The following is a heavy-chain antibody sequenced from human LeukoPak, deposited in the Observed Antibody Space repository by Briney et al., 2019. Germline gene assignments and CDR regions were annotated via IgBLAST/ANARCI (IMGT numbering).Heavy chain of an antibody. D-gene: IGHD6-13*01. J-gene: IGHJ4*02. CDR3: ATDSDPWGPAAGTIDY. Sequence: GASVKVSCKISGHALSDLSIHWVRQAPGRGPEWMGGFDPEVGDKMHAQKFQGRVTMTEDTSTDTAYMELNSLRSEDTAAYYCATDSDPWGPAAGTIDYWGQGTLVTVSS. CDR1: GHALSDLS. V-gene: IGHV1-24*01. CDR2: FDPEVGDK.